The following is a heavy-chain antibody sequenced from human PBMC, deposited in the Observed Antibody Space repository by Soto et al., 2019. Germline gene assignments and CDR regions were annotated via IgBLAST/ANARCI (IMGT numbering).Heavy chain of an antibody. CDR1: GYSFTSYW. D-gene: IGHD2-2*01. Sequence: GESLKISCKGSGYSFTSYWISWVRQMPGKGLERMGRIDPSDSYTNYSPSFQGHVTISADKSISTAYLQWSSLKASDTAMYYCARRQKVIVVVPAAMRYYYYGMDVWGQGTTVTVSS. CDR3: ARRQKVIVVVPAAMRYYYYGMDV. CDR2: IDPSDSYT. V-gene: IGHV5-10-1*01. J-gene: IGHJ6*02.